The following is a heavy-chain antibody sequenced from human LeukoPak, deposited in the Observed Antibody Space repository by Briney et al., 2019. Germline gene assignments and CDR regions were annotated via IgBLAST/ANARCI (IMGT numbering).Heavy chain of an antibody. J-gene: IGHJ4*02. Sequence: SETLSLTRAVYGGSFSGYYWSWIRQPPGKGLEWIGEINHSGSTNYKPSLKSRITTSVDTSKNQFSLKLNSVTAADTAVYYCARASNNWNYFDYWGQGTLVTVSS. V-gene: IGHV4-34*01. CDR2: INHSGST. D-gene: IGHD1-20*01. CDR1: GGSFSGYY. CDR3: ARASNNWNYFDY.